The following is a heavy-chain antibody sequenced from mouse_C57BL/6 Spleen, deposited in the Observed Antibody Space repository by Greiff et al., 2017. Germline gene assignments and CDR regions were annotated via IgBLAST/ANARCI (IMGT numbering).Heavy chain of an antibody. CDR1: GYAFTNYL. CDR3: ARSPYYGSSHWYFDV. Sequence: QVQLKESGAELVRPGTSVKVSCKASGYAFTNYLIEWVKQRPGQGLEWIGVINPGSGGTNYNEKFKGKATLTADKSSSTAYMQLSSLTYEDSAVYFCARSPYYGSSHWYFDVWGTGTTVTVSS. D-gene: IGHD1-1*01. V-gene: IGHV1-54*01. J-gene: IGHJ1*03. CDR2: INPGSGGT.